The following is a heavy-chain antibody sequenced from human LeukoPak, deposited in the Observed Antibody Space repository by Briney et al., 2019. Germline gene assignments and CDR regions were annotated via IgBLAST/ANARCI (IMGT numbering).Heavy chain of an antibody. J-gene: IGHJ4*02. D-gene: IGHD3-22*01. CDR3: ARVEVNSSGFYYFDY. CDR1: GYTFTGYY. Sequence: ASVKVSCKASGYTFTGYYMHWVRQAPGQGLEWMGWINPNSGGTNYAQKFQGRVTMTRDTSISTAYMELSRLRSDDTAVYYCARVEVNSSGFYYFDYWAREPWSPSPQ. V-gene: IGHV1-2*02. CDR2: INPNSGGT.